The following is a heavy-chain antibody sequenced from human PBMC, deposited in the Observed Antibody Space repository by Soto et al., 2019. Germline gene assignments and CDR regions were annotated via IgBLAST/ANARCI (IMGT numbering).Heavy chain of an antibody. V-gene: IGHV3-53*01. Sequence: GGSLRLSCAASGFTVRGNFMSRVRQAPGKGLEWVSIIYTGDTTYYADSVKGRFTISRDNSKNTLYLQMNSLRAEDSAVYYCASRFSSSWSALDYWGRGTLVTVSS. D-gene: IGHD6-13*01. CDR2: IYTGDTT. CDR3: ASRFSSSWSALDY. CDR1: GFTVRGNF. J-gene: IGHJ4*02.